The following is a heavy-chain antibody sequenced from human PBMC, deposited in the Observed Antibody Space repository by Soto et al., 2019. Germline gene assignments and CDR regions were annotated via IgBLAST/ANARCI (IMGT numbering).Heavy chain of an antibody. J-gene: IGHJ4*02. D-gene: IGHD4-17*01. Sequence: GGSLRLSCAGSGFTFSDYYMSWIRQAPGKGLEWVSYISSSGSTIYYADSVKGRFTISRDNAKNSRYLQMNSLRVEDTAVYYCARGRRASTVGTFDYWGQGTPVTVSS. CDR2: ISSSGSTI. CDR3: ARGRRASTVGTFDY. V-gene: IGHV3-11*04. CDR1: GFTFSDYY.